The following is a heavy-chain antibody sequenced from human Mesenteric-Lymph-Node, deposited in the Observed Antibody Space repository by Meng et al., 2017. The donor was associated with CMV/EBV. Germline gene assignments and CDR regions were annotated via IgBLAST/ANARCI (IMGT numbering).Heavy chain of an antibody. CDR3: ARAPGSGWPTN. D-gene: IGHD6-19*01. Sequence: SETLSLTCAVSGGSLSGFYWSWVRQPPGKGLEWIGEINHSGTATYASSLKSRVSISIDTSTNRFSLRLTSVTAADTAVYFCARAPGSGWPTNWGQGTLVTVSS. V-gene: IGHV4-34*01. CDR1: GGSLSGFY. J-gene: IGHJ4*02. CDR2: INHSGTA.